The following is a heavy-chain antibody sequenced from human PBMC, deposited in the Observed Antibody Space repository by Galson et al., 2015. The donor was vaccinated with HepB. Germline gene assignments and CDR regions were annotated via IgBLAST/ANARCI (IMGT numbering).Heavy chain of an antibody. CDR2: IKQDGSGR. CDR1: GFNLSGKW. J-gene: IGHJ6*02. Sequence: SLRLSCAASGFNLSGKWMSWVRQAPGKGLEWVANIKQDGSGRYYVDSVKGRFTISRDNALNSLYLQMNSLRAEDTAVYYCAKYFSSYGMDVWGQGTTVTVSS. V-gene: IGHV3-7*03. D-gene: IGHD2/OR15-2a*01. CDR3: AKYFSSYGMDV.